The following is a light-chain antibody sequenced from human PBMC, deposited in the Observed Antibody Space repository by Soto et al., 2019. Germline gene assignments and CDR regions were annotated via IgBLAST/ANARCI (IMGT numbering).Light chain of an antibody. V-gene: IGKV1-39*01. Sequence: DIQMIQSPSSLSASIGDRITITCRASQSISTYLNWYQQKPGKAPNLLIYGASTLQSGVPSRFSGRGPATDFKLTISSLQPKDFAPSYGQQSYITPPRTYGGGSKVDIK. CDR3: QQSYITPPRT. J-gene: IGKJ4*01. CDR2: GAS. CDR1: QSISTY.